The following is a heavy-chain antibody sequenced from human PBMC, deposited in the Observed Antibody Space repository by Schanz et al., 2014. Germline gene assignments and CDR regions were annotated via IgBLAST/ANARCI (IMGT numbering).Heavy chain of an antibody. CDR3: XXAGQDFEYSSLSPIWYFDL. V-gene: IGHV1-2*06. CDR2: INPNSGGT. CDR1: GYTFTGYY. D-gene: IGHD6-6*01. J-gene: IGHJ2*01. Sequence: QVQLVQSGAEVKKPGASVKVSCKASGYTFTGYYMHWVRQAPGQGLEWMGRINPNSGGTNYAQKFQGRVTMTRDTSISTAYXXXXRLRSDDTAVYXXXXAGQDFEYSSLSPIWYFDLWGRGTLVTVSS.